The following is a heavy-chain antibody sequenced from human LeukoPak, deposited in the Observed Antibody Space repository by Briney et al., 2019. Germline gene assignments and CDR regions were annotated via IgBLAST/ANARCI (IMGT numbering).Heavy chain of an antibody. CDR2: IIPIFGTA. CDR3: ARDTPPPPAMVNYYYYYGMDV. Sequence: ASVKVSCKASGGTFSSYAISWVRQAPGQGLEWMGGIIPIFGTANYAQKFQGRVTITADESTSTAYMELSSLRSEDTAVYYCARDTPPPPAMVNYYYYYGMDVWGQGTTVTVSS. D-gene: IGHD2-8*01. CDR1: GGTFSSYA. V-gene: IGHV1-69*13. J-gene: IGHJ6*02.